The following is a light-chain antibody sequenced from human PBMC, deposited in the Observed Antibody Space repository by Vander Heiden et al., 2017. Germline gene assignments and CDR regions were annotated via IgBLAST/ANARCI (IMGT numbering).Light chain of an antibody. CDR2: AAS. CDR3: QQSYSTPLT. Sequence: DIQMTQSPSSLSASVRDRVTITCRASQSISSYLNWQQQKPGKAPKLLIYAASSLQSGVPSRFSGSGSVTDFTLTISSLQPEDFATDYCQQSYSTPLTFGGGTKVEIK. V-gene: IGKV1-39*01. J-gene: IGKJ4*01. CDR1: QSISSY.